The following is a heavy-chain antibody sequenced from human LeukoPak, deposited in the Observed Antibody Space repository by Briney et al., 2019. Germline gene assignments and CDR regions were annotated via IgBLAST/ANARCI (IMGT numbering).Heavy chain of an antibody. CDR1: GFTFSSYA. D-gene: IGHD3-10*01. Sequence: PGRSLRLSCAASGFTFSSYAMHWVRQAPGKELEWVAVISYDGSNKYYADSVKGRFTISRDNSKNTLYLQMNSLSAEDTAVYYCARIGSGSPLGYWGQGTLVTVSS. J-gene: IGHJ4*02. V-gene: IGHV3-30*04. CDR3: ARIGSGSPLGY. CDR2: ISYDGSNK.